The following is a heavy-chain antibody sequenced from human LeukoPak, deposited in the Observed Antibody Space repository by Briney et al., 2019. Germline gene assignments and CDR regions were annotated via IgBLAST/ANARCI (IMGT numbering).Heavy chain of an antibody. CDR3: ARIDIETDTVTHDY. D-gene: IGHD4-17*01. Sequence: GGSLRLSCAASGFTFSDYYMSWIRQAPGKGLEWVSYISSSGSTIYYADSVKGRFTISRDNAKNSLYLQMNSLRAEDTAVYYCARIDIETDTVTHDYWGQGTLVTVSS. J-gene: IGHJ4*02. CDR2: ISSSGSTI. V-gene: IGHV3-11*04. CDR1: GFTFSDYY.